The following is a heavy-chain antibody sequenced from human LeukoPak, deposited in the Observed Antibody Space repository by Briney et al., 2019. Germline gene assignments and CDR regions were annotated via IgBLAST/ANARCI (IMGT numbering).Heavy chain of an antibody. CDR2: INWNGDSP. CDR1: GFTFEDYA. D-gene: IGHD2-15*01. J-gene: IGHJ6*03. CDR3: AKEGFYCSGGSCYSFYYYYMDV. Sequence: GGSLRLSCEVSGFTFEDYAMSWVRQIPGKGLEWVSGINWNGDSPAYSDSVKGRFTISRDNAKNYLYLDMNSLRAEDTAVYYCAKEGFYCSGGSCYSFYYYYMDVWGKGTTVTVSS. V-gene: IGHV3-20*04.